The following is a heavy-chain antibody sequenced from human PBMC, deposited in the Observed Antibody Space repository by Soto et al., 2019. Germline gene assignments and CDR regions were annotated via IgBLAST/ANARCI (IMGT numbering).Heavy chain of an antibody. CDR1: GFTFSSYE. CDR2: ISSSGSTI. CDR3: ARESSSSWYPGDAFDI. D-gene: IGHD6-13*01. V-gene: IGHV3-48*03. J-gene: IGHJ3*02. Sequence: GGSLSLSCAASGFTFSSYEMNWVRQAPGKGLEWVSYISSSGSTIYYADSVKGRFTISRDNAKNSLYLQMNSLRADDTAVYYCARESSSSWYPGDAFDIWGHGTMVTVS.